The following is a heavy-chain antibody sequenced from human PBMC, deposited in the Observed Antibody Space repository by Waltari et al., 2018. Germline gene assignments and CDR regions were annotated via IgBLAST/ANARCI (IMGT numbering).Heavy chain of an antibody. V-gene: IGHV1-2*06. D-gene: IGHD5-18*01. CDR3: ARDRRLQLSP. CDR2: INPNSGGT. CDR1: GYTFTGYY. Sequence: QVQLVQSGAEVKKPGASVKVSCKASGYTFTGYYMHWVRQAPGQGLEWMGRINPNSGGTNYAQEFQGRVTITRDTSASTAYMELSSLRSEDMAVYYCARDRRLQLSPWGQGTLVTVSS. J-gene: IGHJ5*02.